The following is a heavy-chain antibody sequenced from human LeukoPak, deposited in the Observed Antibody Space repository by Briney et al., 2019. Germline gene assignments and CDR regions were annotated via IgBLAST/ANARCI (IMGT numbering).Heavy chain of an antibody. CDR1: GFTFSNYA. J-gene: IGHJ4*02. CDR3: ARDFGFGTGFDY. V-gene: IGHV3-30-3*01. CDR2: ISYDGSNK. D-gene: IGHD3-10*01. Sequence: TGGSLRLSCGASGFTFSNYAMHWVRQAPGKGLEWVSVISYDGSNKYYADSVKGRFTISRDNSKNTLYLQMNSLRPEDTAVCYCARDFGFGTGFDYWGQGTLVTVSS.